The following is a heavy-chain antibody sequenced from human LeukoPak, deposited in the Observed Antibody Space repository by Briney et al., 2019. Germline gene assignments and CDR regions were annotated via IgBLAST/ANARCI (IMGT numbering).Heavy chain of an antibody. CDR2: INAGNGNT. CDR1: GYTFTSYA. V-gene: IGHV1-3*01. J-gene: IGHJ3*02. CDR3: ARDGTAMVKDAFDI. Sequence: ASVKVSCKASGYTFTSYAMHWVRQAPGQRLEWMGWINAGNGNTKYSRKFQGRVTITRDTSASTAYMELSSLRSEDTAVYYCARDGTAMVKDAFDIWGQGTMVTVSS. D-gene: IGHD5-18*01.